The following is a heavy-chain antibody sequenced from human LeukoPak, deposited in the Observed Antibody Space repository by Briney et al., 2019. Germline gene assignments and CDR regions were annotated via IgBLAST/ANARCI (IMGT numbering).Heavy chain of an antibody. D-gene: IGHD3-3*01. V-gene: IGHV2-5*02. J-gene: IGHJ4*02. CDR1: GFSLSTSGVG. CDR2: IYWDDDK. Sequence: SGPTLVKPTQTLTLTCTFSGFSLSTSGVGVGWIRQPPGKALEWLALIYWDDDKRYSPSLKSRLTITKDTSKNQVVLTMTNMDPVDTATYYCAHSGINLYDFWSGPHRSPLPFDYWGQGTLVTVSS. CDR3: AHSGINLYDFWSGPHRSPLPFDY.